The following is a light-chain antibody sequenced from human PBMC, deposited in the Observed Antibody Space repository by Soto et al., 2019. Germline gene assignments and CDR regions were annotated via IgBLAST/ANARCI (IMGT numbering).Light chain of an antibody. CDR1: SSNIGGNF. Sequence: QSVLTQPPSASGTPGLRVTISCSGSSSNIGGNFVFWYQQLPGTAPKLLIYRNNQRPSGVPDRFSGSKSGTSASLAISGLRSEDEADYYCSLYTSENAYVFGTGTQLTVL. J-gene: IGLJ1*01. CDR3: SLYTSENAYV. CDR2: RNN. V-gene: IGLV1-47*01.